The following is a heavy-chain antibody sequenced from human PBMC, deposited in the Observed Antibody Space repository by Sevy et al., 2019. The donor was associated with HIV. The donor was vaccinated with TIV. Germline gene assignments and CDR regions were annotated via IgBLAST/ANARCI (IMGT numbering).Heavy chain of an antibody. CDR3: ARVRYNYGSYYFDY. V-gene: IGHV3-11*01. CDR2: ISSGGTIT. D-gene: IGHD5-18*01. CDR1: TFTFSDYY. Sequence: GGSLRLSCVVSTFTFSDYYMTWIRQAPGKGLEWTSHISSGGTITSDADSVKGRFTISRDNAKNSLYLQMNSLRAEDTAVYYCARVRYNYGSYYFDYWGQGTLVTVSS. J-gene: IGHJ4*02.